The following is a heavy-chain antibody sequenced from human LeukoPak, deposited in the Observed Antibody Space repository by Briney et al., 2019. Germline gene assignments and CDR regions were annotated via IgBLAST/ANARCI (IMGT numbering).Heavy chain of an antibody. J-gene: IGHJ4*02. CDR2: MNSGGSV. CDR1: GITVRTNY. CDR3: AREMAKQYYFDS. D-gene: IGHD5-24*01. V-gene: IGHV3-66*01. Sequence: GGSLRLSCVASGITVRTNYMSWVRQAPGKGLEWGSVMNSGGSVYYADSVRGRFNISRDISKNTLSLQMNSLRVEDTAVYYCAREMAKQYYFDSWGQGTLVTVSS.